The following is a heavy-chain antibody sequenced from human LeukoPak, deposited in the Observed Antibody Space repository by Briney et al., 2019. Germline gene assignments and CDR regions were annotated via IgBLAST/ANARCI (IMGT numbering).Heavy chain of an antibody. V-gene: IGHV5-51*01. D-gene: IGHD3-10*01. J-gene: IGHJ4*02. CDR2: IYPGDSHT. CDR1: GSRFSSYW. CDR3: ARTPYGSGSSYDY. Sequence: GESLQISCKGSGSRFSSYWIGWVRQMPGKGLEWMGIIYPGDSHTRYSPTFQGQVTISADKSISTAYLQWSSLKASDTAMYYCARTPYGSGSSYDYWGQGTLVTVSS.